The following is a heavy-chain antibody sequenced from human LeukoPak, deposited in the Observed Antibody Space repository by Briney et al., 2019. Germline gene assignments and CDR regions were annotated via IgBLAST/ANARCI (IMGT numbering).Heavy chain of an antibody. J-gene: IGHJ4*02. CDR2: INPIDGDT. V-gene: IGHV1-2*02. CDR3: ARANFLYCSSTSCLFDY. Sequence: ASVKVSCKASGYTFTDYYMHWVRQAPGQGFEWMGWINPIDGDTYYAQKFQGRVTMTRDTSISTAHMEVSRLRSDDTAVYYCARANFLYCSSTSCLFDYWGQGTLVTVSS. CDR1: GYTFTDYY. D-gene: IGHD2-2*01.